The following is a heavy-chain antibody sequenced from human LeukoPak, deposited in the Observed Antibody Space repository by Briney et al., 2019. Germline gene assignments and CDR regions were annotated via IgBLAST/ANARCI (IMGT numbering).Heavy chain of an antibody. CDR2: IYHSGST. J-gene: IGHJ4*02. CDR1: GYSISSGYY. Sequence: SETLSLTCTVSGYSISSGYYWGWIRQPPGKGLEWIGSIYHSGSTYYNPSLKSRVTISVDTSKNQFSLKLSSVTAADTAVYYCARVGTDIVVVPAAWPLDYWGQGTLVTVSS. D-gene: IGHD2-2*01. CDR3: ARVGTDIVVVPAAWPLDY. V-gene: IGHV4-38-2*02.